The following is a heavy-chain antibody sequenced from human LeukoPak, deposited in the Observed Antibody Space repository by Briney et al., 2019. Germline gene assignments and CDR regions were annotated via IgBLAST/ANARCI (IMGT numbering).Heavy chain of an antibody. J-gene: IGHJ5*02. V-gene: IGHV1-2*02. CDR3: ARDRITDCSTTSCTIANWFDP. Sequence: GASVKVSCKASGYTFTGYYMHWVRQAPGQGLEWMGWINPNSGGTNYAQKFQGRVTMTRDTSIDTAYMELSRLTSDDTAVYYCARDRITDCSTTSCTIANWFDPWGQGTLVTVAS. CDR1: GYTFTGYY. CDR2: INPNSGGT. D-gene: IGHD2-2*01.